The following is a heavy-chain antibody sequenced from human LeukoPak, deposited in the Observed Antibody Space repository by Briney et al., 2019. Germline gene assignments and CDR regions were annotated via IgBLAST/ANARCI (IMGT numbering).Heavy chain of an antibody. CDR2: ISHNGST. J-gene: IGHJ4*02. CDR3: ASTSNSALGLPYFDH. CDR1: GGSISSGFW. V-gene: IGHV4-4*02. Sequence: SETLSLTCVSPGGSISSGFWWSWVRQPPGKGLEWIGGISHNGSTGYNPSLKSRVTVSVDKSKNHFFLMLTSVTAADTAVYYCASTSNSALGLPYFDHWGQGSLVTVSS. D-gene: IGHD5-18*01.